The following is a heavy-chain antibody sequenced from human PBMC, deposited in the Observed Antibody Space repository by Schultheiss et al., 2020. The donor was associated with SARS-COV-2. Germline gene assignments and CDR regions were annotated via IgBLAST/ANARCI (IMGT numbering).Heavy chain of an antibody. CDR1: GASISSYY. D-gene: IGHD6-13*01. V-gene: IGHV4-59*01. CDR3: AGSFSSRSTSYYYGMDV. CDR2: IFYSGST. J-gene: IGHJ6*02. Sequence: SQTLSLTCTVSGASISSYYWSWIRQPPGKGLEWIGDIFYSGSTNYNPSLKSRVTISVDTSKNQFSLRLRSVTAADTAIYYCAGSFSSRSTSYYYGMDVWGQGTTVTVSS.